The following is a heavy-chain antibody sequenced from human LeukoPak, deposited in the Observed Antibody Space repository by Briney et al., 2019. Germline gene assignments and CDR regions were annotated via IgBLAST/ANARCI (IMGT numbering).Heavy chain of an antibody. CDR2: TYYGSKWSN. CDR1: GDSVSSNGVA. J-gene: IGHJ4*02. D-gene: IGHD1-14*01. Sequence: SQTLSLTCVISGDSVSSNGVAWNWVRQSPSRGLEWLGRTYYGSKWSNDYALSVKSRITINPDTSKNQFSLQLNSVTPEDTAVYYCTRGRNSAYDYWGQGTLVTVSS. V-gene: IGHV6-1*01. CDR3: TRGRNSAYDY.